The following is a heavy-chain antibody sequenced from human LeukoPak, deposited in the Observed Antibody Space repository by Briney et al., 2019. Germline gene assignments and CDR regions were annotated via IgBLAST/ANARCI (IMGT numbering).Heavy chain of an antibody. Sequence: SETLSLTCTVSGGSISSYYWSWIRQPPGKGLEWIGYIHYSGSTNHNPSLKSRVTISVDTSKNQFSLKLSSVTAADTAVYYCARDAPSSSHFDYWAREPWSPSPQ. CDR3: ARDAPSSSHFDY. CDR2: IHYSGST. CDR1: GGSISSYY. V-gene: IGHV4-59*01. J-gene: IGHJ4*02. D-gene: IGHD6-13*01.